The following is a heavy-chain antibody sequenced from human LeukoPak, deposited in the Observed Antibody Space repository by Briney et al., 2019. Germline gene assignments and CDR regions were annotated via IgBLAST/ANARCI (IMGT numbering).Heavy chain of an antibody. CDR1: GFTFSSYA. J-gene: IGHJ4*02. D-gene: IGHD3-22*01. CDR2: ISGSGGST. CDR3: AKSPLKGYDSSGYYY. V-gene: IGHV3-23*01. Sequence: PGGSLRLSCAASGFTFSSYAMSWVRQAPGKGLEWVSAISGSGGSTYYADSVKGRFTISRDNSKNTLYLQMNSLRAEDTAVYYCAKSPLKGYDSSGYYYWGQGTLVTVSS.